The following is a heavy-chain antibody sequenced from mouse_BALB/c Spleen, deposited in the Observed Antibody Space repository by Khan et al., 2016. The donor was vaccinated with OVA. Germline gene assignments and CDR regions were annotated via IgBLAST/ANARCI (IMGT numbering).Heavy chain of an antibody. CDR1: GYTFTTAG. D-gene: IGHD2-4*01. CDR3: ARLDDFDAVAY. V-gene: IGHV9-4*02. J-gene: IGHJ3*01. CDR2: INTHSGVP. Sequence: QIQLVQSGPELKKPGETVRISCKASGYTFTTAGMQWVQKMPGEGLKWIGWINTHSGVPKCAEDFKGRFAFSLETSASTAYLQISNLKNEDTATYFCARLDDFDAVAYWGQGTLVTVSA.